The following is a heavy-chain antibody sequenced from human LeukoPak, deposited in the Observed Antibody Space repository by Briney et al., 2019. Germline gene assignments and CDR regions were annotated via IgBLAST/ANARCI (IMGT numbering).Heavy chain of an antibody. J-gene: IGHJ6*02. CDR2: IKQDGSEE. D-gene: IGHD7-27*01. Sequence: PGRSLRLSCAASGFTFSNYEMHWVRQAPGEGPEWVATIKQDGSEEHYVDSVKGRFTVSRDNARNSLFLQMNSLRVEDTAVYYCTTYKNWVAGDVWGQGTTVSVSS. V-gene: IGHV3-7*01. CDR3: TTYKNWVAGDV. CDR1: GFTFSNYE.